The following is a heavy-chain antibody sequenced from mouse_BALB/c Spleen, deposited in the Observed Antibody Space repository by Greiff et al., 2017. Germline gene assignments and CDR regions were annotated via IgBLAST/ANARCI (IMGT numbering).Heavy chain of an antibody. CDR3: ARYDYEEYYYAMDY. CDR2: ISYSGST. V-gene: IGHV3-8*02. CDR1: GDSITSGY. J-gene: IGHJ4*01. D-gene: IGHD2-4*01. Sequence: EVNLQESGPSLVKPSQTLSLTCSVTGDSITSGYWNWIRKFPGNKLEYMGYISYSGSTYYNPSLKSRISITRDTSKNQYYLQLNSVTTEDTATYYCARYDYEEYYYAMDYWGQGTSVTVSS.